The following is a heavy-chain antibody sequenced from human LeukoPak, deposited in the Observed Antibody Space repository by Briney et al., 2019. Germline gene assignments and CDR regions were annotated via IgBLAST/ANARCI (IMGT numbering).Heavy chain of an antibody. CDR2: ITGSGGDT. J-gene: IGHJ4*02. D-gene: IGHD1-1*01. Sequence: GGSLRLSCAASGFTFSDYNMNWVRQAPGKGLEWVSTITGSGGDTYYAASVKGQFTISRDNSKNSLFLQMNGLRAEDTAVYFCAKVDMPDNWYALFDDWGQGTLVTVSS. V-gene: IGHV3-23*01. CDR1: GFTFSDYN. CDR3: AKVDMPDNWYALFDD.